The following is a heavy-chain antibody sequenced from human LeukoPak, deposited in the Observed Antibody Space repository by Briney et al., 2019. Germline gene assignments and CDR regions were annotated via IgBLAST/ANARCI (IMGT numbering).Heavy chain of an antibody. CDR1: GLTFSSYA. CDR2: ISYDGSNK. D-gene: IGHD4-23*01. J-gene: IGHJ6*02. Sequence: GRSLRLSCAASGLTFSSYAMHWVRQAPGKGLEWVAVISYDGSNKYYADSVKGRFTISRDNSKNTLYLQMNSLRAEDTAVYYCASLHGGNSEVYYYYGMDVWGQGTTVTVSS. V-gene: IGHV3-30-3*01. CDR3: ASLHGGNSEVYYYYGMDV.